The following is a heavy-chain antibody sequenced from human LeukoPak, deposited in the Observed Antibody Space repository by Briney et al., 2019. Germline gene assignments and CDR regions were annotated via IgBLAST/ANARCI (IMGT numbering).Heavy chain of an antibody. V-gene: IGHV1-69*05. CDR3: SRGSNYYYYYMDV. Sequence: GGSLRLSCAASGFTFSSYDISWVRQAPGQGLEWMGGIIPIFGTANYAQKFEGRVTITTDESTSTAYMELSSLRSEDTAVYYCSRGSNYYYYYMDVWGKGTTVTVSS. CDR2: IIPIFGTA. J-gene: IGHJ6*03. CDR1: GFTFSSYD.